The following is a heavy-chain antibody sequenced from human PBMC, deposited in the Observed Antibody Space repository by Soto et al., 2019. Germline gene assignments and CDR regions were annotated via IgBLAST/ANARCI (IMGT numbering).Heavy chain of an antibody. D-gene: IGHD2-15*01. CDR3: ARGSRDCSGGTCFPLPTAEYFRH. CDR1: GGTFSSHV. V-gene: IGHV1-69*01. Sequence: QVQLVQSGPEVKKPGSSVKVSCKASGGTFSSHVFTWVRQAPGRGLEWMGGIIPMFGIANHAQKFQGRVTLIADESTNTAYLELSSLRSEDTAVYYCARGSRDCSGGTCFPLPTAEYFRHWGQGTLITVSS. CDR2: IIPMFGIA. J-gene: IGHJ1*01.